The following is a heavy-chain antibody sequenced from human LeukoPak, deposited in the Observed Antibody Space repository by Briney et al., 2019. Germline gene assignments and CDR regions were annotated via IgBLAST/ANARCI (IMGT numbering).Heavy chain of an antibody. Sequence: PSETLSLTCTVSGGSISSYYWSWIRQPPGKGLEWIGYIYYSGSTNYNPSLKSRVTISVDTSKNQFSLKLSSVTAADTAVYYCARDLGGAARVFDYWGQGTLVTVSS. CDR3: ARDLGGAARVFDY. CDR1: GGSISSYY. J-gene: IGHJ4*02. V-gene: IGHV4-59*01. D-gene: IGHD1-26*01. CDR2: IYYSGST.